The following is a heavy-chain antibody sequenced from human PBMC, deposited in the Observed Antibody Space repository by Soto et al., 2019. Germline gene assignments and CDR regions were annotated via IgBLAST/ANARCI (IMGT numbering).Heavy chain of an antibody. D-gene: IGHD2-15*01. V-gene: IGHV4-39*01. Sequence: SETLSLTCTVSGGSISSSSYYWGWIRQPPGKGLEWIGSIYYSGSTYYNPSLKSRVTISVDTSKNQFSLKLSSVTAADTAVYYCARRVRGGYCSGGSCYSGTGFDYWGQGTLVTVSA. J-gene: IGHJ4*02. CDR2: IYYSGST. CDR1: GGSISSSSYY. CDR3: ARRVRGGYCSGGSCYSGTGFDY.